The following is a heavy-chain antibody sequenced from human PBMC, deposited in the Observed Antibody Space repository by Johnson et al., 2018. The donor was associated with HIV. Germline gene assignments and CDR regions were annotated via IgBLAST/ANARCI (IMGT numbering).Heavy chain of an antibody. CDR3: TTDPWGSDAFDI. D-gene: IGHD7-27*01. CDR2: IKSKTDGGTT. V-gene: IGHV3-15*01. J-gene: IGHJ3*02. CDR1: GFTFRNAW. Sequence: EQLVESGGGLVKPGGSLRLSCAVSGFTFRNAWVSWVRQAPGKGLEWVGRIKSKTDGGTTDYAEPVKGRFTISRDNSKNTLYLQMNSLKTEDTAGYYCTTDPWGSDAFDIWGQGTMVTVSS.